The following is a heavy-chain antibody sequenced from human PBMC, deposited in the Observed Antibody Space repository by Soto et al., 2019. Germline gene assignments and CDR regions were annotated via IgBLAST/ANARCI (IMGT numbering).Heavy chain of an antibody. J-gene: IGHJ1*01. Sequence: QVQLVESGGGVVQPGRSLRLSCAASGFTFSNYAMHWVRQAPGKGLEWVAVISYDGSNKYYADSVKGRFTISRDNSKNTLSLQMNSLRAEDTAVFYCASMIVVAFPTGNDFLHWGQGTLVTVSS. V-gene: IGHV3-30-3*01. CDR1: GFTFSNYA. CDR3: ASMIVVAFPTGNDFLH. D-gene: IGHD3-22*01. CDR2: ISYDGSNK.